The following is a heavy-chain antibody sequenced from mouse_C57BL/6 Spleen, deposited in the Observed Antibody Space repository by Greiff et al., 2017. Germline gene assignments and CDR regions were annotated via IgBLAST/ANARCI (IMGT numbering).Heavy chain of an antibody. CDR1: GYAFSSSW. J-gene: IGHJ3*01. CDR2: IYPGDGDT. Sequence: VKLVESGPELVKPGASVKISCKASGYAFSSSWMNWVKQRPGKGLEWIGRIYPGDGDTNYNGKFKGKATLTADKSSSTAYMQLSSLTSEDSAVYFCARSSTMVTRAWFAYWGQGTLVTVSA. D-gene: IGHD2-2*01. V-gene: IGHV1-82*01. CDR3: ARSSTMVTRAWFAY.